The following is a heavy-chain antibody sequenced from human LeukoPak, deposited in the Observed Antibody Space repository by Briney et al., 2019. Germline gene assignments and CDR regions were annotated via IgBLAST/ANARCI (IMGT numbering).Heavy chain of an antibody. J-gene: IGHJ4*02. CDR3: AKESAVAGHFDY. V-gene: IGHV3-23*01. D-gene: IGHD6-19*01. CDR2: ISGSGGST. Sequence: VSAISGSGGSTYYAASVKGRFTISRDNSKNTLYLQMNSLRAEDTAVYYCAKESAVAGHFDYWGQGTLVTVSS.